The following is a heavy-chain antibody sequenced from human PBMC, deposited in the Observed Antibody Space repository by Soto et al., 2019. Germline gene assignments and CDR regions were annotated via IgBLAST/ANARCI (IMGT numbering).Heavy chain of an antibody. V-gene: IGHV4-59*08. CDR1: GGSIRSYY. Sequence: QVQLQESGPGLVKPSETLYLTCTVSGGSIRSYYWSWIRQPPGKGLEWIGSIYYSGSTNYKPSLKSRVTISVDTSKNQFSLKLNSVTAADTAVYYCARQGGWFDPWGQGTLVTVSS. D-gene: IGHD1-26*01. CDR2: IYYSGST. CDR3: ARQGGWFDP. J-gene: IGHJ5*02.